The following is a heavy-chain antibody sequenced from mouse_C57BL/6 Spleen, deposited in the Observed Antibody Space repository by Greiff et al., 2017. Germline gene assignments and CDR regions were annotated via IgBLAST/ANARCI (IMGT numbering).Heavy chain of an antibody. CDR3: ARDGYSYAMDY. CDR2: SRNKANDYTT. V-gene: IGHV7-1*01. J-gene: IGHJ4*01. Sequence: EMKLMESGGGLVQSGRSLRLSCATSGFTFSDFYMEWVRQAPGKGLEWIAASRNKANDYTTEYSASVKGRFIVSRDTSQSILYLQMNALRAEDTAIYYCARDGYSYAMDYWGQGTSVTVSS. D-gene: IGHD2-12*01. CDR1: GFTFSDFY.